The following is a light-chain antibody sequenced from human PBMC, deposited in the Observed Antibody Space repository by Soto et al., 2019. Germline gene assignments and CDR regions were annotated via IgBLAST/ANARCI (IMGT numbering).Light chain of an antibody. CDR1: SSNIGAGYD. V-gene: IGLV1-40*01. Sequence: QSVLTQPPSVSGAPGQRVTISCTGSSSNIGAGYDVHWYQQLPGTAPKLLIYGNSNRPSGVPDRFSGSRSGTSASLAITGLQAEDEADYYCQSYDISLSGRVFGGGTQLTV. J-gene: IGLJ3*02. CDR3: QSYDISLSGRV. CDR2: GNS.